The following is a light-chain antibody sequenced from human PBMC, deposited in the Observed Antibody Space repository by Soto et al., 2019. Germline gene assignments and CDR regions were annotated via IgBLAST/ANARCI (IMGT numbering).Light chain of an antibody. CDR2: EAS. CDR3: CSYGRSVV. Sequence: QSALTQPASVSGSPGQSITISCTGISNDVGTYNLVSWYQHHPGKAPKLIISEASKRPSGVPNRFSGSKSGNTASLTISGLHAEDEADYYCCSYGRSVVFGGGTKLPVL. V-gene: IGLV2-23*01. CDR1: SNDVGTYNL. J-gene: IGLJ2*01.